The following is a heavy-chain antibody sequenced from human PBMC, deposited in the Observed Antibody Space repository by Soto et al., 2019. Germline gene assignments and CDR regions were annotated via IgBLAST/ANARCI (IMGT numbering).Heavy chain of an antibody. CDR1: GFTFSSYS. CDR3: AREYYYDSSGYSCFGY. J-gene: IGHJ4*02. V-gene: IGHV3-21*01. D-gene: IGHD3-22*01. CDR2: ISSSSSYI. Sequence: EVQLVESGGGLVKPGGSLRLSCAASGFTFSSYSMNWVRQAPGKGLEWVSSISSSSSYIYYADSVKGRFTISRDNAKKSLYLQMISLRAEDTAVYYCAREYYYDSSGYSCFGYWGQGTLVTVSS.